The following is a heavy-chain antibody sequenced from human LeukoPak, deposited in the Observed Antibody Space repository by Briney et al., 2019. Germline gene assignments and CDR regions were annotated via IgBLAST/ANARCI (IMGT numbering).Heavy chain of an antibody. CDR1: GGSISSYY. J-gene: IGHJ6*03. CDR3: ARERNYPTYYYYYYMDV. Sequence: SETLSLTCTVSGGSISSYYWSWIRQPAGKGLEWIGRIYTSGSTNYNPSLKSRVTISVDTSKNQFSLKLSSVTAADTAVYYCARERNYPTYYYYYYMDVWGKGTTVTVSS. CDR2: IYTSGST. V-gene: IGHV4-4*07. D-gene: IGHD4-11*01.